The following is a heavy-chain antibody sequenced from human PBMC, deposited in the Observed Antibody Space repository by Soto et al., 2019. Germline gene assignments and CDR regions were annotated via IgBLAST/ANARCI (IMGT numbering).Heavy chain of an antibody. J-gene: IGHJ4*01. CDR1: GFTLGDYD. D-gene: IGHD1-20*01. V-gene: IGHV3-49*03. CDR2: IRRKAYGRTT. Sequence: GGSLRLSCTTSGFTLGDYDVSWFRQAPGKGLEWVGVIRRKAYGRTTEYAASVKGRFAISRDDSKSIAYLQMNSLETEDTAVNYCARVRLAITYYFDYSGHGTLLTVSS. CDR3: ARVRLAITYYFDY.